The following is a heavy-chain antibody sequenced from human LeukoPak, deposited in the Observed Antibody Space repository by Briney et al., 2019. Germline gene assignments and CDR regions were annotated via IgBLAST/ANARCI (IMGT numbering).Heavy chain of an antibody. J-gene: IGHJ4*02. V-gene: IGHV3-74*01. Sequence: GGSLRLSCVISGLPFNSFWMHWVRQAPGEGLVWVSRINSDGSSSAYADSVEGRFTISRNDAKNVLYLHMNSLRTDDTAVYYCAICFSGCDYWGQGTLVTVSS. CDR3: AICFSGCDY. CDR1: GLPFNSFW. D-gene: IGHD2-21*01. CDR2: INSDGSSS.